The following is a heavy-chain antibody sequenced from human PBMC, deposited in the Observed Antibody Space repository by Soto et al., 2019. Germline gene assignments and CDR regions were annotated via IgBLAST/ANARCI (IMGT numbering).Heavy chain of an antibody. J-gene: IGHJ4*02. CDR2: IYWDDDK. Sequence: QITLKESGPPLVRPAKTLTLPCAFSGFPLTTTHLGVPGIRQPPGKALEWLALIYWDDDKRYSPSLKNRLAISKDTSRNRVVLTITNMNPEDTGTYFCAHAGDYDLLSFDHWGPGTLVTVSS. CDR1: GFPLTTTHLG. D-gene: IGHD4-17*01. CDR3: AHAGDYDLLSFDH. V-gene: IGHV2-5*02.